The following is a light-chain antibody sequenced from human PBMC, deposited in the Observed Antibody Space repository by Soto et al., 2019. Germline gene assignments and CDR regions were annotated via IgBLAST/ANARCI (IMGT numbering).Light chain of an antibody. V-gene: IGKV3-15*01. J-gene: IGKJ2*01. CDR2: GAS. Sequence: EIVMTQSAATLSVSPGKRTTLSCRASQSVSSNLAWYQQKPGQAPRLLNYGASTMATGSPARFSGSGSGTEFTLTISSLQSEDFAVYYCQQYNNWTPYTFGQGTKLEIK. CDR1: QSVSSN. CDR3: QQYNNWTPYT.